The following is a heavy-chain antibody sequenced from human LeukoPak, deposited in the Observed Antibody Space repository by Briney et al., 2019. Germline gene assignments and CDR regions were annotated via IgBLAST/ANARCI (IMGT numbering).Heavy chain of an antibody. CDR3: ARDGSSSWSTDRYYYYYGMDV. Sequence: GGSLRLSCAASGFTVSSNYMSWVRQAPGKGLEWVSVIYSGGSTYYADSVKGRFTISRDNSKNTLYLQMNSLRAEDTAVYYCARDGSSSWSTDRYYYYYGMDVWGQGTTVTVSS. D-gene: IGHD6-13*01. V-gene: IGHV3-53*01. CDR1: GFTVSSNY. CDR2: IYSGGST. J-gene: IGHJ6*02.